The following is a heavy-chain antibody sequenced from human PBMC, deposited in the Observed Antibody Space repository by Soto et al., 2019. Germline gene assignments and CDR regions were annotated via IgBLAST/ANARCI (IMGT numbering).Heavy chain of an antibody. V-gene: IGHV3-23*01. J-gene: IGHJ4*02. D-gene: IGHD6-19*01. CDR3: AKDAIAVAGTPYFDY. CDR1: GFTFISYV. CDR2: VSGTGDNT. Sequence: GGSLRLSCAASGFTFISYVLNWVRQAPGKGLEWVSTVSGTGDNTYYADSVRGRFTISRDNSKNTLYLQMNSLRAEDTAVYYCAKDAIAVAGTPYFDYWGQGTLVTVSS.